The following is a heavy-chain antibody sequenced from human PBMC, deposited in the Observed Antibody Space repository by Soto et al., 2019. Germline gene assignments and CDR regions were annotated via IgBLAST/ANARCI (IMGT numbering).Heavy chain of an antibody. CDR3: ARVNVVVVAATREYYFDY. CDR1: GYTFTGYY. Sequence: ASVKVSCKASGYTFTGYYMHCVLQSPVQGLEWMGCINPNSGGTNYAQKFQGRVTMTRDTSISTAYMELSRLRSDDTAVYYCARVNVVVVAATREYYFDYWGQGTLVTVSS. J-gene: IGHJ4*02. CDR2: INPNSGGT. V-gene: IGHV1-2*02. D-gene: IGHD2-15*01.